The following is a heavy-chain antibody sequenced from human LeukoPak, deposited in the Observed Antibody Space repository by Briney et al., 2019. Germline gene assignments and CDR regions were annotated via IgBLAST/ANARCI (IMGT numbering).Heavy chain of an antibody. CDR2: IKQDGSEK. D-gene: IGHD3-22*01. V-gene: IGHV3-7*01. CDR1: GFTFSSYW. Sequence: GGSLRLSCAASGFTFSSYWMSWVRQAPGKGLEWVANIKQDGSEKYYVDPVKGRFTISRDNAKNSLYLQMNSLRAEDTAVYYCASFPHYYDSSGPSPFDYWGQGTLVTVSS. CDR3: ASFPHYYDSSGPSPFDY. J-gene: IGHJ4*02.